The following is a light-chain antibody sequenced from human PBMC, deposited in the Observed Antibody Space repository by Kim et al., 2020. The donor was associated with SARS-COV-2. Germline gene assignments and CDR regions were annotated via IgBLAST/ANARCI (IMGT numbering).Light chain of an antibody. CDR1: SSAVRRYNK. Sequence: GQSVTTVAPGNSSAVRRYNKAPWYQQHPRKAPNRRISHVSNRPSGVSNRFSGSKSGNPASLTISGLQAEDEADYYCSSYTSSSTLVFGGGTQLTVL. V-gene: IGLV2-14*03. CDR3: SSYTSSSTLV. J-gene: IGLJ2*01. CDR2: HVS.